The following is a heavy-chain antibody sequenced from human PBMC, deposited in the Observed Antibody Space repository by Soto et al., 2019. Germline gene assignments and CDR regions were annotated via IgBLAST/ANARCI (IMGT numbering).Heavy chain of an antibody. CDR3: AKDPIGYSSSWGPFDY. CDR2: ISGSGGST. V-gene: IGHV3-23*01. Sequence: EVQLLESGGGLVQPGGSLRLSCAASGFTFSSYAMSWVRQAPGKGLEWVSAISGSGGSTYYADSVKGRFTISRDNSKNTLYLQMNSLRAEDTAVYYCAKDPIGYSSSWGPFDYWGQGTLVTVSS. J-gene: IGHJ4*02. D-gene: IGHD6-13*01. CDR1: GFTFSSYA.